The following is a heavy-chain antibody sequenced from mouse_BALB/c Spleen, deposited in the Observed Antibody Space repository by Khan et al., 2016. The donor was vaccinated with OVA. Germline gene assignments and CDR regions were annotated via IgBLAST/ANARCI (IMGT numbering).Heavy chain of an antibody. CDR3: ARFLYYSVWYAFDC. CDR2: ISSTGST. Sequence: EVKLLESGPGLVKPSQSLSLTCTVTGYSITSDYAWNWIRQFPGNKLEWMGHISSTGSTSYNPSLKSRISITRDTSKNQFFLQLKSVTTEDTATXYSARFLYYSVWYAFDCWGRGTSVTVSS. CDR1: GYSITSDYA. D-gene: IGHD2-12*01. V-gene: IGHV3-2*02. J-gene: IGHJ4*01.